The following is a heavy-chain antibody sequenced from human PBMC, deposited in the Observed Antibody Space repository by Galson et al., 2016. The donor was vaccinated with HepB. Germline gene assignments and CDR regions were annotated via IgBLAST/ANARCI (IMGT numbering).Heavy chain of an antibody. CDR3: ARVTQLFFDY. CDR2: INPSGGTS. CDR1: GYAFSSYY. Sequence: SVKVSCKASGYAFSSYYVHWVRQAPGQGLEWMGVINPSGGTSTYAQKFRGRLTMTRDTSTSTVYMQLSSLGSEDTAMYYCARVTQLFFDYWGQGTLVTVSS. D-gene: IGHD6-13*01. J-gene: IGHJ4*02. V-gene: IGHV1-46*01.